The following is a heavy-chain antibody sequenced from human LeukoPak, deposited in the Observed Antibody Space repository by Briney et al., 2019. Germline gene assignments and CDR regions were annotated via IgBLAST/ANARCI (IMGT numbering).Heavy chain of an antibody. CDR1: GGSISSYY. CDR2: IYYSGST. Sequence: SETLSLTCTVSGGSISSYYWSWIRQPPGKGLEWIGYIYYSGSTNYNPSLKSRVTISVDTSKNQFSLKLSSVTAADTAVYYCARERWELLAFDYWGQGTLVTVSS. V-gene: IGHV4-59*01. D-gene: IGHD1-26*01. CDR3: ARERWELLAFDY. J-gene: IGHJ4*02.